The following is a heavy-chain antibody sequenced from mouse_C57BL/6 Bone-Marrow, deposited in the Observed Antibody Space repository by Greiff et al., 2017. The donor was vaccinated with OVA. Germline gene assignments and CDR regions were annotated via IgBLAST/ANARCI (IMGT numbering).Heavy chain of an antibody. J-gene: IGHJ3*01. CDR3: ARLVAWFAY. CDR2: IRNKANGYTT. CDR1: GFTFTDYY. Sequence: EVQLVESGGGLVQPGGSLSLSCAASGFTFTDYYMSWVRQPPGKALEWLGFIRNKANGYTTEYSASVKGRFTISRDKSQSILYLQMNALRAEDSATYYCARLVAWFAYWGQGTLVTVSA. D-gene: IGHD1-3*01. V-gene: IGHV7-3*01.